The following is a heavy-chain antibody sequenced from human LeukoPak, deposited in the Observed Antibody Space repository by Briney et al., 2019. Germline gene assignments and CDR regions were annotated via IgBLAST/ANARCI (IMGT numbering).Heavy chain of an antibody. CDR2: IYTSGST. CDR3: ARVAVYYDILTGYYPHGYFDY. V-gene: IGHV4-4*07. Sequence: SETLSLTCTVSGGSISSYSWSWIRQPAGKGLEWIGRIYTSGSTNYNPSLKSRVTMSVDTSKNQFSLKLSSVTAADTAVYYCARVAVYYDILTGYYPHGYFDYWGQGTLVTVSS. CDR1: GGSISSYS. D-gene: IGHD3-9*01. J-gene: IGHJ4*02.